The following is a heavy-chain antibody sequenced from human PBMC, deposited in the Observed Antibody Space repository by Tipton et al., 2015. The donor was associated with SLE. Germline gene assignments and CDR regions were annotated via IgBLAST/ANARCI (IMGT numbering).Heavy chain of an antibody. CDR3: ASHSSGYHYYFDY. D-gene: IGHD3-22*01. Sequence: TLSLTCAVSGYSISRGYYWGWIRQPPGKGLEWIGSIYHSGSTYYNPSLKSRVTISVDTSKNQFSLKLSSVTAADTAVYYCASHSSGYHYYFDYWGQGTLVTVSS. V-gene: IGHV4-38-2*01. CDR1: GYSISRGYY. CDR2: IYHSGST. J-gene: IGHJ4*02.